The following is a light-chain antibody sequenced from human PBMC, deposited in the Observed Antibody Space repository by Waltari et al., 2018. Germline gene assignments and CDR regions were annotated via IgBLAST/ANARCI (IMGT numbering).Light chain of an antibody. J-gene: IGLJ2*01. CDR2: DVS. V-gene: IGLV2-14*01. CDR3: SSYTSSSTLV. Sequence: QSALTQPASVSGSPGQSITISCPGTSSDVGGYNYLPCSQQHPANAPQLMLYDVSKRPSGVSNRFSGSKSGNTASLTISGLQAEDEADYYCSSYTSSSTLVFGGGTKLTVL. CDR1: SSDVGGYNY.